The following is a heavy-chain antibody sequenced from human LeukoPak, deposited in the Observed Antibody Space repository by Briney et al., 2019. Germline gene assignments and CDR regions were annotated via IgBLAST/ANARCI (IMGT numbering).Heavy chain of an antibody. V-gene: IGHV4-39*07. D-gene: IGHD4-23*01. J-gene: IGHJ4*02. CDR1: GGSISSSSYY. Sequence: SETLSLTCTVSGGSISSSSYYWGWIRQPPGKGLEWIGSIYYSGSTYYNPSLKSRVTISVDTSKNQFSLKLSSVTAADTAVYYCARSPGGNLPPLWFDYWGQGTLVTVSS. CDR3: ARSPGGNLPPLWFDY. CDR2: IYYSGST.